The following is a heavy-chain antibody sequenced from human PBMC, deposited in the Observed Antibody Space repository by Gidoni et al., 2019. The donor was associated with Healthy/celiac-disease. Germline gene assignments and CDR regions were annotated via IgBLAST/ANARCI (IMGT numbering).Heavy chain of an antibody. V-gene: IGHV3-23*01. CDR1: GFTFSSYA. CDR2: ISGSGGST. D-gene: IGHD1-26*01. CDR3: ALIGRGGSYYDY. Sequence: EVQLLESGGGLVQPGGSLRLSCAASGFTFSSYAMSWVRQAPGKGLEWVSAISGSGGSTYYADSVKGRFTISRDNSKNTLYLQMNSLRAEDTAVYYCALIGRGGSYYDYWGQGTLVTVSS. J-gene: IGHJ4*02.